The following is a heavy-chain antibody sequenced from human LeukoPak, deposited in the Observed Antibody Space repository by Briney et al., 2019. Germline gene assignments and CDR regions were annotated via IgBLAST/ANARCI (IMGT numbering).Heavy chain of an antibody. V-gene: IGHV3-74*01. J-gene: IGHJ4*02. CDR3: VRPGDKDF. CDR2: ISSDGSTT. Sequence: GGSLRLSCAASGFTFSSYAMSWVRQAPGKGLVWVSRISSDGSTTSYADSVKGRFTISRDNRKNTMYLQMSSLGAEDTAVYYCVRPGDKDFWGQGTLVTVSS. D-gene: IGHD7-27*01. CDR1: GFTFSSYA.